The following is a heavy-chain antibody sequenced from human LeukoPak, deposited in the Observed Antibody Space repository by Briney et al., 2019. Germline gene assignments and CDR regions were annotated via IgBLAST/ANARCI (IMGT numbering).Heavy chain of an antibody. CDR3: ARDSGSGSYYFDY. J-gene: IGHJ4*02. Sequence: SETLSLTCTVSGGSISSYYWSWIRQPPGKGLEWIGYIYYSGSTNYNPSLKSQVTISVDTSKNQFSLKLSSVTAADTAVYYCARDSGSGSYYFDYWGQGSLVTVSS. V-gene: IGHV4-59*01. D-gene: IGHD1-26*01. CDR1: GGSISSYY. CDR2: IYYSGST.